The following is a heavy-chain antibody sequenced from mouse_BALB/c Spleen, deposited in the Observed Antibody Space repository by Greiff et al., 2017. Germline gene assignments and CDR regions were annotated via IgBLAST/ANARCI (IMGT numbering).Heavy chain of an antibody. J-gene: IGHJ1*01. CDR3: ARKDYGSSYPGYFDV. D-gene: IGHD1-1*01. CDR1: GYSFTGYY. Sequence: LVKTGASVKISCKASGYSFTGYYMHWVKQSHGKSLEWIGYISCYNGATSYNQKFKGKATFTVDTSSSTAYMQFNSLTSEASAVYYGARKDYGSSYPGYFDVWGAGTTVTVSS. V-gene: IGHV1S34*01. CDR2: ISCYNGAT.